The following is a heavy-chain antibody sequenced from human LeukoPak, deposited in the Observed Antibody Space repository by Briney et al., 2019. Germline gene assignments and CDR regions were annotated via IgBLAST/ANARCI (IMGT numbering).Heavy chain of an antibody. J-gene: IGHJ4*02. V-gene: IGHV4-59*01. CDR2: IYYSGST. Sequence: SETLSLTCTVSGGSISSYYWSWIRQPPGKGLEWIGYIYYSGSTNYNPSLKGRVTISVDTSKNQFSLTLSSVTAADTAVYYCARRVGAKDYFDHWGQGTLVTVSS. CDR1: GGSISSYY. CDR3: ARRVGAKDYFDH. D-gene: IGHD1-26*01.